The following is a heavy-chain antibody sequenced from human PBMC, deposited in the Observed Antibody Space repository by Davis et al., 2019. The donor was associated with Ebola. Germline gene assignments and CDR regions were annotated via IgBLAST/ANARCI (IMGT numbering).Heavy chain of an antibody. J-gene: IGHJ4*02. CDR1: GYTFTSYG. V-gene: IGHV1-18*04. D-gene: IGHD3-9*01. CDR3: ARDPNYDVLTGTSSYYFDY. Sequence: ASVKVSRKSSGYTFTSYGLVWVRQAPGLGLEWMGWISGFNTNTNFARKFQGRVTVSKDKSTNTAYMDLRSLTSDDTAIYYCARDPNYDVLTGTSSYYFDYWGQGTLVTVSS. CDR2: ISGFNTNT.